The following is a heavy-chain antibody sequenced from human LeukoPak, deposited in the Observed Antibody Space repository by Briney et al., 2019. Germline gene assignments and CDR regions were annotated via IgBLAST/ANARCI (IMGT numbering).Heavy chain of an antibody. V-gene: IGHV4-59*13. Sequence: SETLSLTCVVSGGSISNYYWSWIRQPPGKRLEWIGYVHYSGNTYYNPSLKSRVTISVGTSKNQFSLKLTSVTAADTAVYYCARDLGYCSSTSCYSHFDYWGQGTLVTVSS. J-gene: IGHJ4*02. CDR2: VHYSGNT. D-gene: IGHD2-2*01. CDR3: ARDLGYCSSTSCYSHFDY. CDR1: GGSISNYY.